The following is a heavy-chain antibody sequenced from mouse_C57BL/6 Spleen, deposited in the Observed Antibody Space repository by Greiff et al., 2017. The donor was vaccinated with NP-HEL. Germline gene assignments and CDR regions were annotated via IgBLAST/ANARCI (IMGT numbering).Heavy chain of an antibody. V-gene: IGHV5-4*03. D-gene: IGHD1-1*01. J-gene: IGHJ3*01. CDR3: ARDYYGSSYGGFAY. CDR1: GFTFSSYA. Sequence: EVKLVESGGGLVKPGGSLKLSCAASGFTFSSYAMSWVRQTPEKRLEWVATISDGGSYTYYPDNVKGRFTISRDNAKNNLYLQMSHLKSEDTAMYYCARDYYGSSYGGFAYWGQGTLVTVSA. CDR2: ISDGGSYT.